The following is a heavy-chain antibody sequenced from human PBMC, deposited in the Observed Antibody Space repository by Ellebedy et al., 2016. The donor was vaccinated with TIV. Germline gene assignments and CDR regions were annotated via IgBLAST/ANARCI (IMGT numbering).Heavy chain of an antibody. Sequence: GESLKISCAASGSTFSNAWLSWVRQAPGKGLEWVGRIKSKADAETSDYAAPVDGRFTISRDDSKNTLFLQMNSLKTEDTAVYYCTTDLSDPTRGVYYYYGMDVWGQGTTVTVSS. CDR2: IKSKADAETS. CDR3: TTDLSDPTRGVYYYYGMDV. J-gene: IGHJ6*02. CDR1: GSTFSNAW. V-gene: IGHV3-15*01. D-gene: IGHD3-16*02.